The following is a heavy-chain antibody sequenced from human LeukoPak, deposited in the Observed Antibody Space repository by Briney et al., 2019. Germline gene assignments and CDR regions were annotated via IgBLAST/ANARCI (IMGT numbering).Heavy chain of an antibody. CDR3: ARDLVQPHRRGRFDY. D-gene: IGHD1-1*01. J-gene: IGHJ4*02. V-gene: IGHV4-39*07. CDR2: ISYTGNT. Sequence: PSETLSLTCTVSGVFINSNTYSWGWLRQPPGGGLEWIGTISYTGNTYYNPSLKSRVTISVDTSKNQFSLKLSSVTAADTAVYYCARDLVQPHRRGRFDYWGQGTLVTVSS. CDR1: GVFINSNTYS.